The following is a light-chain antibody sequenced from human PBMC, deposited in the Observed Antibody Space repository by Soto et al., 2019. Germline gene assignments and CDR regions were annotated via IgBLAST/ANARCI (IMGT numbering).Light chain of an antibody. CDR2: GAS. V-gene: IGKV3-20*01. CDR3: QQYGSSPLWT. CDR1: QSVSSN. J-gene: IGKJ1*01. Sequence: EIVVTQSPATLSVSPGERATLSCRASQSVSSNLAWYQQKPGQAPRLLIYGASSRATGIPGRFSGSGSGTDFTLTISRLEPEDFAVYYCQQYGSSPLWTFGQGTKVDIK.